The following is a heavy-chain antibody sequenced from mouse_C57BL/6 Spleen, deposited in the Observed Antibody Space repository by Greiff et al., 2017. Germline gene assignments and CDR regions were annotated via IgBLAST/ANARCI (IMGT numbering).Heavy chain of an antibody. V-gene: IGHV1-64*01. J-gene: IGHJ1*03. CDR2: IHPNSGST. D-gene: IGHD1-1*01. CDR3: ARQHYYGSSFYWYLDV. Sequence: VQLQQPGAELVKPGASVKLSCKASGYTFTSYWMHWVKQRPGQGLEWIGMIHPNSGSTNYNEKFKSKATLTVDKSSSTAYMQLSSLTSEDSAVYYGARQHYYGSSFYWYLDVWGTGTTVTVSS. CDR1: GYTFTSYW.